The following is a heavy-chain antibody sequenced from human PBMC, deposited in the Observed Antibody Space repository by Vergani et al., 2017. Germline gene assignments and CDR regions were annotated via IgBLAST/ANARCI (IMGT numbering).Heavy chain of an antibody. Sequence: QVQLVQSGAEVKKPGASVKVSCKASGYTFTGYYMHWVRQAPGQGLEWMGRIIPIFGTANYAQKFQGRVTITADESTSTAYMELSSLRSEDTAVYYCAREAGYCSSTSCYFEGFWFDPWGQGTLVTVSS. CDR2: IIPIFGTA. CDR1: GYTFTGYY. D-gene: IGHD2-2*01. J-gene: IGHJ5*02. CDR3: AREAGYCSSTSCYFEGFWFDP. V-gene: IGHV1-69*18.